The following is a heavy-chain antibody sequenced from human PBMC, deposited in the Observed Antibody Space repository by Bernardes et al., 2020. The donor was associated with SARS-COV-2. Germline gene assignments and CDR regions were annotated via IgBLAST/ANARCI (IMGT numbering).Heavy chain of an antibody. Sequence: ASVKDSCKASGYTFTGYYMHWVRQAPGQGLEWMGWINPNSGGTNYAQKFQGRVTMTRDTSISTAYMELSRLRSDDTAVYYCARDLSLSIAVYFQHWGQGTLVTVSS. CDR3: ARDLSLSIAVYFQH. J-gene: IGHJ1*01. CDR2: INPNSGGT. CDR1: GYTFTGYY. V-gene: IGHV1-2*02. D-gene: IGHD6-19*01.